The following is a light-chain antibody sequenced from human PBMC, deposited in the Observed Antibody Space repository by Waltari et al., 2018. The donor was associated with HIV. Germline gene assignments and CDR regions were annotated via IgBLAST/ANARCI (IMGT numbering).Light chain of an antibody. V-gene: IGKV3-20*01. CDR3: QQYGSSPKT. CDR1: QSVSSNY. Sequence: EIVLTQSPGTLSLSPGERATLSCRASQSVSSNYLAWHQQKPGQAPRLLIYGASSRATCIPDRFSGSGSGTDFTLTISRLEPEDFAVYYCQQYGSSPKTFGQGTKLEIK. CDR2: GAS. J-gene: IGKJ2*01.